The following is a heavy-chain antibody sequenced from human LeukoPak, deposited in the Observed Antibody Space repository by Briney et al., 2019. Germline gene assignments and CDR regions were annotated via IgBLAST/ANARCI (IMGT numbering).Heavy chain of an antibody. Sequence: GGSLRLSCAASGFTFSSYGMYWVRQAPGKGLEWVAVISYDGSNKYYADSVKGRFTISRDNSKNTLYLQMNSLRAEDTAVYYCAKDSYYYDSSGYYLFGSSLDYWGQGTLVTVSS. CDR1: GFTFSSYG. D-gene: IGHD3-22*01. V-gene: IGHV3-30*18. CDR2: ISYDGSNK. J-gene: IGHJ4*02. CDR3: AKDSYYYDSSGYYLFGSSLDY.